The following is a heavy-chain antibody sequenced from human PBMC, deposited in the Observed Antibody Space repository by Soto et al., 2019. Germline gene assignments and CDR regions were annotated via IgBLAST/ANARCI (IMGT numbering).Heavy chain of an antibody. CDR1: GFTFSDHY. Sequence: EVQLVESGGGLVQPGGSLRLSCAASGFTFSDHYMDWVRQAPGKGLEWVGRTRDKTHSYTTEYAASVKGRFTISRDDSKSSLYLQVNRLKTEDTAVYYCARVTVGTYYFAYWGQGTLVTVSS. CDR3: ARVTVGTYYFAY. V-gene: IGHV3-72*01. J-gene: IGHJ4*02. D-gene: IGHD3-16*01. CDR2: TRDKTHSYTT.